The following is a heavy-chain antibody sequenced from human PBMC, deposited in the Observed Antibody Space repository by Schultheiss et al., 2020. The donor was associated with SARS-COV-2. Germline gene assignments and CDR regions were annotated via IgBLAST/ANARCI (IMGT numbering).Heavy chain of an antibody. V-gene: IGHV3-23*01. Sequence: GGSLRLSCAASGFTFSSYSMNWVRQAPGKGLEWVSAISGSGGSTYYADSVKGRFTISRDNSKNTLYLQMNSLRAEDTAVYYCAKEGGDYGDYREYGMDVWGQGTTVTVSS. CDR1: GFTFSSYS. CDR3: AKEGGDYGDYREYGMDV. D-gene: IGHD4-17*01. CDR2: ISGSGGST. J-gene: IGHJ6*02.